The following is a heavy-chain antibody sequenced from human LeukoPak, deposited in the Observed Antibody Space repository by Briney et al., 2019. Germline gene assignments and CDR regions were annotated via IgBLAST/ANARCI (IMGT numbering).Heavy chain of an antibody. CDR1: GFTLSSYAM. Sequence: GSLRLSCAASGFTLSSYAMSWVRQAPGKGLEWIGEIYHSGSTNYNPSLKSRVTISVDTSKNQFSLKLSSVTAADTAVYYCARIYSSGWYSWFDPWGQGTLVTVSS. CDR3: ARIYSSGWYSWFDP. D-gene: IGHD6-19*01. J-gene: IGHJ5*02. CDR2: IYHSGST. V-gene: IGHV4-4*02.